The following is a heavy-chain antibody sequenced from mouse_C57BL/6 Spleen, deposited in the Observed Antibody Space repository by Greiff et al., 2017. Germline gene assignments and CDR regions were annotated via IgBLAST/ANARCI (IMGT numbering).Heavy chain of an antibody. D-gene: IGHD2-4*01. CDR1: GFTFSSYG. CDR3: ARQTDYDYTWFAY. CDR2: ISSGGSYT. Sequence: EVQLVESGGDLVKPGGSLKLSCAASGFTFSSYGMSWVRQTPDKRLEWVATISSGGSYTYYPNSVKGRFTISRDNSKNTLYLQMSRLKSDDTAMYYCARQTDYDYTWFAYWGQGTLVTVSA. J-gene: IGHJ3*01. V-gene: IGHV5-6*01.